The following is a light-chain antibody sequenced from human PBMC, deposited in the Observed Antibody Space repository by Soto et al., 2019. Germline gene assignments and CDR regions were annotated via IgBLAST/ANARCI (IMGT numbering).Light chain of an antibody. CDR1: QGISSW. V-gene: IGKV1D-16*01. CDR2: AAY. CDR3: QHYNSYSRA. Sequence: DIQRTQSPSSVSASVGDRFTSTRLASQGISSWLAWYQQKPGKAHKLLIYAAYSLESGVTGRFSGSGVGTHFTLTISGLQPEDFATYHCQHYNSYSRAFGQGTQVDIK. J-gene: IGKJ1*01.